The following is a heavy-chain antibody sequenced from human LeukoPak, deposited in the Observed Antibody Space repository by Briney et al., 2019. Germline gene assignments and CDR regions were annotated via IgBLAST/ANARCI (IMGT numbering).Heavy chain of an antibody. Sequence: PSETLSPTCTVSGGSISSDNYYWSWIRQPAGEGLEWIGRIYSSGSTNYNPSFKSRVTISADTSKNQFSLKLSSVTAADTAVYFCARDHPAPTTGYMDVWGKGTTVTVSS. CDR2: IYSSGST. J-gene: IGHJ6*03. CDR3: ARDHPAPTTGYMDV. V-gene: IGHV4-61*02. CDR1: GGSISSDNYY. D-gene: IGHD1-26*01.